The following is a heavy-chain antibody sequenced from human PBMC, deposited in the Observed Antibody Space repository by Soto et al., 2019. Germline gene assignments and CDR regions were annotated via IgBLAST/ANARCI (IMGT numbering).Heavy chain of an antibody. CDR2: TSHDGSDP. Sequence: GGSLRLSCAASGFTLSGHYMHWVRQFPDKGLEWVALTSHDGSDPYYAESVRGRFTISRDNSKNTLDLQMSSLRAEDTAVYYCAREYSRSSQNFDYWGPGTLVTVSS. CDR3: AREYSRSSQNFDY. V-gene: IGHV3-30-3*01. J-gene: IGHJ4*02. D-gene: IGHD6-6*01. CDR1: GFTLSGHY.